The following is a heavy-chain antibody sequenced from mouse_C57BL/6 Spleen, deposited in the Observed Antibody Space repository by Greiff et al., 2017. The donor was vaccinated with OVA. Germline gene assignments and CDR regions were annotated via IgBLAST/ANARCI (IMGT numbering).Heavy chain of an antibody. Sequence: EVQRVESGGDLVKPGGSLKLSCAASGFTFSSYGMSWVRQTPDKRLEWVATISSGGSYTYYPDSVKGRFTISRDHAKNTLYLQMSSLKSEDTAMYYCARHYYGSSYYFDYWGQGTTLTVSS. V-gene: IGHV5-6*01. D-gene: IGHD1-1*01. J-gene: IGHJ2*01. CDR1: GFTFSSYG. CDR3: ARHYYGSSYYFDY. CDR2: ISSGGSYT.